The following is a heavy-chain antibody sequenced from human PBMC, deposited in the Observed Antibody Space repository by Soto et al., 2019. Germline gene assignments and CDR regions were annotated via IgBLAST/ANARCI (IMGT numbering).Heavy chain of an antibody. V-gene: IGHV1-46*01. J-gene: IGHJ4*02. Sequence: ASVKVSCKASGYTFTSYYMHWVRQAPAQGLEWMGIINPSGGSTSYAQKFQGRVTMTRDTSTSTVYMELSSLRSEDKAVYYCACIAARPGDRGLDYWGQGTLLTVSP. CDR3: ACIAARPGDRGLDY. CDR2: INPSGGST. D-gene: IGHD6-6*01. CDR1: GYTFTSYY.